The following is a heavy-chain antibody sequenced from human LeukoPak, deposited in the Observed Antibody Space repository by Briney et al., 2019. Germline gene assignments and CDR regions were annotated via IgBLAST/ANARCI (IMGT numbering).Heavy chain of an antibody. Sequence: GGSLRLSCAASGFAFSSYEMNWVRQAPGKGLEWVSYISSSGNTIYYADSVKGRFTISRDNAKNSLYLQMNSLRAEDTAVYYCARGGGYYGSGSLHYYYYGMDVWGQGTTVTVSS. CDR2: ISSSGNTI. V-gene: IGHV3-48*03. CDR3: ARGGGYYGSGSLHYYYYGMDV. CDR1: GFAFSSYE. J-gene: IGHJ6*02. D-gene: IGHD3-10*01.